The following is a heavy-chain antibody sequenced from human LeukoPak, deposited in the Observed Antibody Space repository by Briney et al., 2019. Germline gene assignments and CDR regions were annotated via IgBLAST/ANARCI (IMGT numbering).Heavy chain of an antibody. D-gene: IGHD3/OR15-3a*01. Sequence: ASVKVSCKASGYTFTGYYMHWVRQAPGQGIKWMGWINPNSGGTNYAQKFHGRVTMTRYTSISSAYMELSRLEAHNAALYRCVRVIVIIFGRVTQIDLSGQGTRVTVSS. CDR1: GYTFTGYY. CDR3: VRVIVIIFGRVTQIDL. CDR2: INPNSGGT. V-gene: IGHV1-2*02. J-gene: IGHJ4*02.